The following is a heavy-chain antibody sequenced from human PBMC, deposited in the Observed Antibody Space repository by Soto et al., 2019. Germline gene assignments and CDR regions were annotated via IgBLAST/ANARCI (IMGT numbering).Heavy chain of an antibody. J-gene: IGHJ6*02. CDR2: TYYRSRWYS. CDR3: ARSEEDSDYYYYGMDV. V-gene: IGHV6-1*01. Sequence: SQTLSLTCVGSGDTVSSNSVAWNWVRQSPSRGLEWLGRTYYRSRWYSDYAVSVRSRIDINADTSKNQVSLQLNSVTPEDTAVYYCARSEEDSDYYYYGMDVWGQGTAVTVSS. D-gene: IGHD2-15*01. CDR1: GDTVSSNSVA.